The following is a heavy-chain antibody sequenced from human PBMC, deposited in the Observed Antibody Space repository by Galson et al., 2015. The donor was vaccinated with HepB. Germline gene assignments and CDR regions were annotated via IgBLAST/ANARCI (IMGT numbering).Heavy chain of an antibody. D-gene: IGHD4-17*01. Sequence: SLRLSCAASGFTFSSYWMSWVRQAPGKGLEWVANIKQDGSEKYYVDSVKGRFTISRDNAKNSLYLQMNSLRAEDTAVYYCARAPDYGDYVSLWFDYWGQGTLVTVSS. CDR2: IKQDGSEK. J-gene: IGHJ4*02. V-gene: IGHV3-7*03. CDR1: GFTFSSYW. CDR3: ARAPDYGDYVSLWFDY.